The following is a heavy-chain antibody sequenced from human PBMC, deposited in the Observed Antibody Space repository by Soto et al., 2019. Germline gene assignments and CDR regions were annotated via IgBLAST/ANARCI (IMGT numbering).Heavy chain of an antibody. D-gene: IGHD2-21*01. CDR2: ISTTGVT. V-gene: IGHV4-4*08. Sequence: PSETLSLTCTGSGGSLGDYYWTWIRQPPGKGLEWLGYISTTGVTNYNSSLKSRLAMSIDASKNQFSLNLSSVTAADTAMYFCARHGGDVVVVRDWGQGTQVTVSS. CDR3: ARHGGDVVVVRD. J-gene: IGHJ4*02. CDR1: GGSLGDYY.